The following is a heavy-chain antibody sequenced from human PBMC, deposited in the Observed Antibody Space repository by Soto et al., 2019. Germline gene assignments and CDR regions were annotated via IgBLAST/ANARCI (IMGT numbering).Heavy chain of an antibody. J-gene: IGHJ3*02. Sequence: ASVKVSCKASGYTFTSYGISWVRQAPGQGLEWMGWISAYNGKTSYAQKLQGRVTMTTDTSTSTAYMELSSLRSEDTAVYYCARGPLFFDILTGSGAIDIWGPGTMVTV. V-gene: IGHV1-18*01. CDR3: ARGPLFFDILTGSGAIDI. D-gene: IGHD3-9*01. CDR1: GYTFTSYG. CDR2: ISAYNGKT.